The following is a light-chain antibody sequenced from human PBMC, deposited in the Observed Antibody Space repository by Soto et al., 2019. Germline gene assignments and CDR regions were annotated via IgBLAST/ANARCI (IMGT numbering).Light chain of an antibody. CDR3: LQDYDYPYT. Sequence: AIQMTQSPSSLSASVGDRVTITCRASQGIRDDLAWYQQRPGKAPKLLIYAASNLQSGVPSRFSGSGSGTDFTLIISSLQPEDFATYYCLQDYDYPYTVGHGTKLEIK. J-gene: IGKJ2*01. V-gene: IGKV1-6*01. CDR2: AAS. CDR1: QGIRDD.